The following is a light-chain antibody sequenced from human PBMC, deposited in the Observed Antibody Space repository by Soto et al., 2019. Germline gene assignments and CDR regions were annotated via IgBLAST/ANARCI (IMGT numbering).Light chain of an antibody. CDR3: SSYTSSSSYG. CDR1: SSDVGGYNY. J-gene: IGLJ1*01. V-gene: IGLV2-14*01. CDR2: DVS. Sequence: QSALNQPASVSGSPGQSITISCTGTSSDVGGYNYLSWYQQHPGKAPKLMIYDVSNRPSGVSNRFSGSKSGNTASLTISGLQAEDAADYYCSSYTSSSSYGFGTGTKLTVL.